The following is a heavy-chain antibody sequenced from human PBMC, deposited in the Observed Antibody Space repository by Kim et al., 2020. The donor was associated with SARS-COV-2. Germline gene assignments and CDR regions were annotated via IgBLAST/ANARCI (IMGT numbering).Heavy chain of an antibody. CDR3: AKDIRRFGIIRGVAFDI. CDR1: GFTFDDYA. J-gene: IGHJ3*02. Sequence: GGSLRLSCAASGFTFDDYAMHWVRQAPGKGLEWVSGISWNSGSIGYADSVKGRFTISRDNAKNSLYLQMNSLRAEDTALYYCAKDIRRFGIIRGVAFDIWGQGTMVTVSS. V-gene: IGHV3-9*01. CDR2: ISWNSGSI. D-gene: IGHD3-10*01.